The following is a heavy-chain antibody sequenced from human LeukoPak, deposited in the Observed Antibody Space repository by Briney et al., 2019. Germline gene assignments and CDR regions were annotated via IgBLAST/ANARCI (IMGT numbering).Heavy chain of an antibody. V-gene: IGHV1-18*01. CDR3: ARDRAIYHGSGSWNY. CDR1: GYTLTELS. Sequence: ASVKVSCKVSGYTLTELSMHWVRQAPGQGLEWMGWISAYKDNTNYAQKFQGRVTTTTDTSTSTAYMELRSLRSDDTAVYYCARDRAIYHGSGSWNYWGQGTLVTVSS. J-gene: IGHJ4*02. CDR2: ISAYKDNT. D-gene: IGHD3-10*01.